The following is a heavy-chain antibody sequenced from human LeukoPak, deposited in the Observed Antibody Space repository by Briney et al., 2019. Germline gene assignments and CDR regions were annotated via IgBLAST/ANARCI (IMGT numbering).Heavy chain of an antibody. J-gene: IGHJ3*02. Sequence: PGGSLRLPCAASGFIFSDHYMDWVRQAPGKGLEWVGRTRNEANIYTTKYAASVKGRFTISRDDSKNSLYLQMNSLKTEDTAVYYCASPVGATTVRAFDIWGQGTMVTVSS. D-gene: IGHD1-26*01. CDR2: TRNEANIYTT. V-gene: IGHV3-72*01. CDR3: ASPVGATTVRAFDI. CDR1: GFIFSDHY.